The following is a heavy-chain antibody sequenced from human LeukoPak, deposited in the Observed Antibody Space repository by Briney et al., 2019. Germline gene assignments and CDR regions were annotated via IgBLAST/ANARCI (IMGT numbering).Heavy chain of an antibody. D-gene: IGHD1-1*01. CDR1: GFTFSTYW. V-gene: IGHV3-7*04. CDR3: ARGQFQLT. J-gene: IGHJ5*02. CDR2: IKEDGSRE. Sequence: PGGSLRLSCAASGFTFSTYWMTWVRQAPGKGLEWVANIKEDGSREYYVDSVKGRFSISRDNAKDSLYLQMNSLRAEDTAVYYCARGQFQLTWGQGTLVTVSS.